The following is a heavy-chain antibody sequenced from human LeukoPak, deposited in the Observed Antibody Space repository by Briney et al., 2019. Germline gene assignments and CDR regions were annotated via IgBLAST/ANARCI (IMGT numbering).Heavy chain of an antibody. J-gene: IGHJ5*02. V-gene: IGHV4-4*07. CDR3: ARVAAALEDNWFDP. D-gene: IGHD6-13*01. CDR1: GGPISSYY. Sequence: ASETLSLTCTVSGGPISSYYWSWIRQPAGKGLEWIGRIYTSGSTNYNPSLKSRVTMSVDTSKNQFSLKLSSVTAADTAVYYRARVAAALEDNWFDPWGQGTLVTVSS. CDR2: IYTSGST.